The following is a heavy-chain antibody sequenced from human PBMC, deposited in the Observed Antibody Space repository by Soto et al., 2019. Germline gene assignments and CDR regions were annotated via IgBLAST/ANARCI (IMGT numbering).Heavy chain of an antibody. Sequence: SETLSLTCAVAGGSISSSNWWSWVRRPPGKGLEWIGEIYHSGSTNYNPSLKSRVTISVDKSKNQFSLKLSSVTAADTAVYYCARLRVRGVIMDDAFDIWGQGTMVT. CDR2: IYHSGST. J-gene: IGHJ3*02. D-gene: IGHD3-10*01. CDR1: GGSISSSNW. V-gene: IGHV4-4*02. CDR3: ARLRVRGVIMDDAFDI.